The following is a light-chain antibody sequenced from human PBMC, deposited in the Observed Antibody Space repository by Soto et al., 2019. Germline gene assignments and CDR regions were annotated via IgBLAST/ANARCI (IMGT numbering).Light chain of an antibody. CDR1: STDVGGYNY. J-gene: IGLJ1*01. Sequence: QSALTQPRSVSGSPGQSVTISCTGTSTDVGGYNYVSWYQQHPGKVPKLMLYYVSKRPSGVPDRFSGSKSGNTTSLTISGLQAEDEADYYCCSYAGRDTLYVFGSGTKLTVL. V-gene: IGLV2-11*01. CDR3: CSYAGRDTLYV. CDR2: YVS.